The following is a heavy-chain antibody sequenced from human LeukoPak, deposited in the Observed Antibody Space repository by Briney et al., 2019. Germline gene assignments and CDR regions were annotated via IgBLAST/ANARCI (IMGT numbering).Heavy chain of an antibody. CDR1: GFTFSSYE. J-gene: IGHJ4*02. D-gene: IGHD6-13*01. CDR2: ISSSGSTI. Sequence: GGSLRLSCAASGFTFSSYEMNWVRQAPGKGLEWVSYISSSGSTIYYADSVKGRFTISRDNAKNSLYLQMNSLRAEDTAVYYCARIGVIAAADYWGQGTLVTVSS. V-gene: IGHV3-48*03. CDR3: ARIGVIAAADY.